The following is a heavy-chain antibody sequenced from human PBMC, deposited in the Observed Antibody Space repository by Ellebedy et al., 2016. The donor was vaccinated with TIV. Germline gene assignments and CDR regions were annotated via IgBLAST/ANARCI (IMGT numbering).Heavy chain of an antibody. CDR1: GGTFSSYA. CDR3: ARDSTKYCSGGSCYGYFDY. V-gene: IGHV1-69*13. CDR2: IIPIFGTA. J-gene: IGHJ4*02. Sequence: SVKVSCXASGGTFSSYAISWVRQAPGQGLEWMGGIIPIFGTANYAQKFQGRVTITADESTSTAYMELSSLRSEDTAVYYCARDSTKYCSGGSCYGYFDYWGQGTLVTVSS. D-gene: IGHD2-15*01.